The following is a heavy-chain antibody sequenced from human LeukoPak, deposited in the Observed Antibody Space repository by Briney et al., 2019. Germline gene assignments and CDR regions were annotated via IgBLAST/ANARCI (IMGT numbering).Heavy chain of an antibody. D-gene: IGHD6-19*01. J-gene: IGHJ4*02. Sequence: GGSLRLSCAVSGFPFSIYEMNWVRQAPGKGLEWVSNIGSSGAAIYYADSVRGRFTISRDNAKNSLYLQMNSLRAEDTAVYYCALLAVASDFDYWGQGALVTVS. CDR1: GFPFSIYE. V-gene: IGHV3-48*03. CDR3: ALLAVASDFDY. CDR2: IGSSGAAI.